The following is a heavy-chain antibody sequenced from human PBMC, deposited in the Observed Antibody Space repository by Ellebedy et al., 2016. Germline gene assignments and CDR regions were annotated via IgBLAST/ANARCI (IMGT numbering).Heavy chain of an antibody. J-gene: IGHJ2*01. V-gene: IGHV4-59*01. D-gene: IGHD3-22*01. Sequence: SETLSLTCTVSGGSISSYYWSWIRQPPGKGLEWIGYIYYSGSTNYNPSLKSRVTISVDTSKNQFSLKLSSVTAADTAVYYCAREGGGYYYDSSGYWGFWYFDLWGRGTLVTVSS. CDR2: IYYSGST. CDR3: AREGGGYYYDSSGYWGFWYFDL. CDR1: GGSISSYY.